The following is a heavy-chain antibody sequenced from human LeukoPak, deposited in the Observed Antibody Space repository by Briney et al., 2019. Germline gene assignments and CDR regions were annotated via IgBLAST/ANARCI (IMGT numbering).Heavy chain of an antibody. V-gene: IGHV3-30*18. CDR1: GFTFSSYG. D-gene: IGHD6-6*01. J-gene: IGHJ4*02. CDR3: AKKRRIYSSSSSVDY. CDR2: ISYDGSKE. Sequence: PGGSLRLSCAASGFTFSSYGMHWVRQAPGKGLEWVAVISYDGSKEYYADSVKGRITISRDTSKNTLYLQMNSLRAEDTAVYYCAKKRRIYSSSSSVDYWGQGTLVTVSS.